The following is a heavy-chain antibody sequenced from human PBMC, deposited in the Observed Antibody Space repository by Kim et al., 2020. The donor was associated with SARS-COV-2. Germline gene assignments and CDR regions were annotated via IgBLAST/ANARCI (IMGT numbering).Heavy chain of an antibody. D-gene: IGHD3-9*01. CDR2: IWYDGSNK. CDR1: GFTFSSYG. Sequence: LSLTCAASGFTFSSYGMHWVRQAPGKGLEWVAVIWYDGSNKYYADSVKGRFTISRDNSKNTLYLQMNSLRAEDTAVYYCAKDFRYFGWGDYYGMDVWGQGTTVTVSS. J-gene: IGHJ6*02. V-gene: IGHV3-33*06. CDR3: AKDFRYFGWGDYYGMDV.